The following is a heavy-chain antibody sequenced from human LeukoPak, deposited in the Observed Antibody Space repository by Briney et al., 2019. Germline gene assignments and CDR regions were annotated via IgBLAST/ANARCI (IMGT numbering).Heavy chain of an antibody. CDR1: GFTFNGYY. J-gene: IGHJ5*02. D-gene: IGHD3-22*01. CDR2: ISNTGSAM. V-gene: IGHV3-11*01. CDR3: ASDSSGYFGP. Sequence: GSLRLFCGASGFTFNGYYMNWIRQAPGRGVEGLSYISNTGSAMYYADSVKGRFTISRDNAKNSLYLQMNSLTAEDTAIYYCASDSSGYFGPWGQGTLVTVSS.